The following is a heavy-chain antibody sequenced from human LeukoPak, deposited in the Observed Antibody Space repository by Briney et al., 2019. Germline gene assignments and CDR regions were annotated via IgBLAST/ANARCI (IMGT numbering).Heavy chain of an antibody. CDR3: ARGPLVTTLFDY. J-gene: IGHJ4*02. V-gene: IGHV1-3*01. Sequence: ASVKVSCKASGYTFTSYAMHWVRQAPGQRLEWMGWTNAGNGNTKYSQKFQGRVTITRDTSASTAYMELSSLRSEDTAVYYCARGPLVTTLFDYWGQGTLVTVSS. CDR2: TNAGNGNT. D-gene: IGHD4-11*01. CDR1: GYTFTSYA.